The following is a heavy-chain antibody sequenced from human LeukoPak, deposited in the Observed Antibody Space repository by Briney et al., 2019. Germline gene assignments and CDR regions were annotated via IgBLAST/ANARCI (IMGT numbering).Heavy chain of an antibody. Sequence: PGASLRLSCAASGFTFSDYYMSWIRQAPGKGLEWVSYISSSGSTIYYADSVKGRFTISRDNAKNSLYLQMNSLRAEDTAVYYCARAKPPAAIIWFDPWGQGTLVTVSS. V-gene: IGHV3-11*01. J-gene: IGHJ5*02. CDR1: GFTFSDYY. CDR3: ARAKPPAAIIWFDP. D-gene: IGHD2-2*02. CDR2: ISSSGSTI.